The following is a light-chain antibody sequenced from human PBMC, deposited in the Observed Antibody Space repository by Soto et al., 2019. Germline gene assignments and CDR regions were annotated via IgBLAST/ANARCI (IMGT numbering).Light chain of an antibody. CDR3: QQHGTSPIT. V-gene: IGKV3-20*01. Sequence: EIVCSQSLRPLSLSPEGRATLSSRASQSIKNNFLAWYQQKPGQAPRLLIFGASSRSSGIPSRFSGSGSGTDFTLTVSRLEPEDFAVYYCQQHGTSPITFGQGTRLEIK. CDR2: GAS. J-gene: IGKJ5*01. CDR1: QSIKNNF.